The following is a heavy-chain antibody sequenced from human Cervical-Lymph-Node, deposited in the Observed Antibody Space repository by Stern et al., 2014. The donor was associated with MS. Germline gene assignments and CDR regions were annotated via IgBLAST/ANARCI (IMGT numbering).Heavy chain of an antibody. CDR3: ARQRYFDY. J-gene: IGHJ4*02. CDR1: GYTFTSYW. CDR2: IFPGGSDI. V-gene: IGHV5-51*01. Sequence: AQLVQSGPEVKRPGESLKISCQASGYTFTSYWIGWVRQMPGKGLEWIAIIFPGGSDIRYSPSFQGQVPISADKSSSTAYLQWNNLKASDTAIYYCARQRYFDYWGQGTLVTVSS.